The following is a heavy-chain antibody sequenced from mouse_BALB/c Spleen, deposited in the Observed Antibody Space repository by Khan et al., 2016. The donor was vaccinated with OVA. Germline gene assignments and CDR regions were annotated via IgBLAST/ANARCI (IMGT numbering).Heavy chain of an antibody. CDR1: DFSLTTYG. V-gene: IGHV2-2*01. J-gene: IGHJ3*01. Sequence: QVQLQQSGPGLVQPSQSLSITCTVSDFSLTTYGIHWVRQSPGKGLEWLGVIWSGGSTDYNAPFISRLSISQDNSKSQVFFKMNSLQADDTAIYYCARHSYRYDFTYWGQGTLVTVSA. CDR3: ARHSYRYDFTY. D-gene: IGHD2-12*01. CDR2: IWSGGST.